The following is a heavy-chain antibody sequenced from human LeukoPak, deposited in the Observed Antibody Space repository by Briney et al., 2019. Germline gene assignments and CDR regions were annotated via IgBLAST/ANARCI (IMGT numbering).Heavy chain of an antibody. CDR2: INWSGGST. D-gene: IGHD2-2*01. CDR1: GFAFDEHG. CDR3: ARAPITSPFYFDY. Sequence: PGGSLRLYCTASGFAFDEHGMSWVRHVPGKGLEWVSGINWSGGSTGYADPLRGRFTISRDNAKNSLYLQMDSLRAEDTALYYCARAPITSPFYFDYWGQGTLVTVSS. V-gene: IGHV3-20*04. J-gene: IGHJ4*02.